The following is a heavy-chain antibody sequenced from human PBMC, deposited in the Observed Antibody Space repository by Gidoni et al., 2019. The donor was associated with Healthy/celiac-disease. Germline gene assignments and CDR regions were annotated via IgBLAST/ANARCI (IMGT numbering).Heavy chain of an antibody. CDR1: GFTFRTDA. Sequence: QVQLVDSGGGVVQPGRSLRLSCAASGFTFRTDAMHWVRQAPGKGLEWVAVISYDGSNKYYADSVKGRFTISRDNSKNTVYLQMNSLRAEDTAVYYCARGVFEYYFDYWGQGTLVTVSS. CDR2: ISYDGSNK. CDR3: ARGVFEYYFDY. V-gene: IGHV3-30-3*01. J-gene: IGHJ4*02. D-gene: IGHD6-13*01.